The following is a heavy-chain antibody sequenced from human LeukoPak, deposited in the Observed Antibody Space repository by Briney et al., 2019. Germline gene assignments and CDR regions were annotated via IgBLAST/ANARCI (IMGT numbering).Heavy chain of an antibody. V-gene: IGHV1-69*13. CDR3: ARAYSSSWYPFDY. Sequence: SVKVSCKASGGTFSSYGISWVRQAPGQGLEWMGGIIPIFGTANYAQKFQGRVTITADESTTTAYMELSSLRSEDTAVYYCARAYSSSWYPFDYWGQGTLVTVSS. D-gene: IGHD6-13*01. CDR2: IIPIFGTA. CDR1: GGTFSSYG. J-gene: IGHJ4*02.